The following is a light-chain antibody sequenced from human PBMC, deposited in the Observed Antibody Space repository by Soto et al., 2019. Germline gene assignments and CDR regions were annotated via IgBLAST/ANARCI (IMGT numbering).Light chain of an antibody. CDR1: SSDVGGYNY. CDR3: SSYVGSNNFV. J-gene: IGLJ1*01. CDR2: EVS. Sequence: QSVLTQPRSASGSPGQSVTISCTGTSSDVGGYNYVSWYQQHPGKAPKLMIYEVSKRPSGVPDRFSGSKSGNTASLTVSGLQAEDEADYYCSSYVGSNNFVFGTGTKVTVL. V-gene: IGLV2-8*01.